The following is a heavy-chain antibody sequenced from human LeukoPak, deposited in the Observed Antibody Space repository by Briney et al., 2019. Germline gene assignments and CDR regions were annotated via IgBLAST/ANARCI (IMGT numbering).Heavy chain of an antibody. CDR3: ARDPSNYYGSGSYCDY. CDR2: IRSSSNYT. CDR1: GFTFSDYD. Sequence: GGSLRLSCAAAGFTFSDYDMSWIRQAPGKWREWVSYIRSSSNYTNYAESVKGRFTISRENAKNSMYLQMNSLGAEDTAVYYCARDPSNYYGSGSYCDYWGQGTLVTVSS. V-gene: IGHV3-11*05. J-gene: IGHJ4*02. D-gene: IGHD3-10*01.